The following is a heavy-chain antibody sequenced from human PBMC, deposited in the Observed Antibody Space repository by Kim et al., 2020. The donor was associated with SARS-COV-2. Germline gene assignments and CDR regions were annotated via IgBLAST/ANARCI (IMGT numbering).Heavy chain of an antibody. CDR2: INHSGST. Sequence: SETLSLTCAVYGGSFSGYYWSWIRQPPGKGLEWIGEINHSGSTNYNPSLKSRVTISVDTSKNQFSLKLSSVTAADTAVYYCARLLDYGTRVYYYGMDVWGQGTTVTVSS. V-gene: IGHV4-34*01. J-gene: IGHJ6*02. CDR3: ARLLDYGTRVYYYGMDV. D-gene: IGHD3-10*01. CDR1: GGSFSGYY.